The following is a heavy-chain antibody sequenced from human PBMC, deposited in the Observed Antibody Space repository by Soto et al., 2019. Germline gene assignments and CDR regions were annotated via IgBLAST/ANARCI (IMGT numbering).Heavy chain of an antibody. CDR2: IYYSGST. CDR3: ARFGTGLFDY. J-gene: IGHJ4*02. CDR1: GGSISSSSYY. D-gene: IGHD3-16*01. V-gene: IGHV4-39*01. Sequence: QLQLQESGPGLVKPSETLSLICTVSGGSISSSSYYWGWIRQPPGKGLEWIGSIYYSGSTYYNPSLKSPVTISVDTSKNQFSLKLSSVTAADTAMYYCARFGTGLFDYWGQGTLVTVSS.